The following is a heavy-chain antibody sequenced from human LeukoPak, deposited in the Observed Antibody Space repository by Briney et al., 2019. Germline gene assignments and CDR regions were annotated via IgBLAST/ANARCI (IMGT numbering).Heavy chain of an antibody. Sequence: PGGSLRLSCAASGFTFKDYAMSWVRQAPGKGLEWVSVITGDGGGTYYADSVKGRFTIPRDNSKNSLYLQMNSLRTEDTALYYCAKDLYGDYVSDIWGQGTLVTVSS. CDR2: ITGDGGGT. D-gene: IGHD4-17*01. V-gene: IGHV3-43*02. CDR1: GFTFKDYA. CDR3: AKDLYGDYVSDI. J-gene: IGHJ4*02.